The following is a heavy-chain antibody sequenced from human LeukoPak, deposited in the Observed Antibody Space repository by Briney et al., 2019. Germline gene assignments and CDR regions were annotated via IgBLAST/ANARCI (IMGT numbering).Heavy chain of an antibody. V-gene: IGHV3-9*01. Sequence: PGGSLRLSCAASGFTFNTYGMTWVRQAPGKGLEWVSGISWNSGSIGYADSVKGRFTISRDNAKNSLYLQMNSLRAEDTALYYCAKDTGGYDLYWYFDLWGRGTLVTVSS. D-gene: IGHD5-12*01. CDR3: AKDTGGYDLYWYFDL. J-gene: IGHJ2*01. CDR1: GFTFNTYG. CDR2: ISWNSGSI.